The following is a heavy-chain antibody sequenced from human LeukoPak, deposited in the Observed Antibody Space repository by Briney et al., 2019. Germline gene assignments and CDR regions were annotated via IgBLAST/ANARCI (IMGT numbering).Heavy chain of an antibody. CDR2: INPNSGGT. CDR1: GYTFTGYY. D-gene: IGHD3-22*01. V-gene: IGHV1-2*02. CDR3: ARDRGGYYDSSGYMVGY. J-gene: IGHJ4*02. Sequence: ASVKVSCKASGYTFTGYYMHWVRQAPGQGLEWMGWINPNSGGTNYAQKFQGRVTMTRDTSISTAYMELSRLRSDDTAVYYCARDRGGYYDSSGYMVGYWGQGTLVTASS.